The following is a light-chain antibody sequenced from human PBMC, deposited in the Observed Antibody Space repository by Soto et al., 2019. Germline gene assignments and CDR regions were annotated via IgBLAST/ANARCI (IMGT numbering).Light chain of an antibody. CDR2: KAS. CDR3: QQYNSYPRT. CDR1: QSISSW. V-gene: IGKV1-5*03. J-gene: IGKJ1*01. Sequence: DIQMTQSPSTLSASVGDRVTITCRASQSISSWLAWYQQKPGKAPKLLIYKASSLESGVPSRFSGSGSGTEYTLPISSLQRDDFATYYCQQYNSYPRTFGQGTKVEIK.